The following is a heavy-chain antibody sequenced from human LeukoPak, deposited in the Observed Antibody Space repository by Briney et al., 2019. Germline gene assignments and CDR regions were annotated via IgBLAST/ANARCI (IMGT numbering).Heavy chain of an antibody. V-gene: IGHV4-34*01. CDR2: INHSGST. CDR3: ARGLRKLLRLFDY. D-gene: IGHD3-22*01. CDR1: GGSFSGYY. J-gene: IGHJ4*02. Sequence: SETLSLTCAVYGGSFSGYYWSWIRQPPGKGLEWVGEINHSGSTNYNPSLKSRVTISVDTSKNQFSLKLSSVTAADTAVYYCARGLRKLLRLFDYWGQGTLVTVSS.